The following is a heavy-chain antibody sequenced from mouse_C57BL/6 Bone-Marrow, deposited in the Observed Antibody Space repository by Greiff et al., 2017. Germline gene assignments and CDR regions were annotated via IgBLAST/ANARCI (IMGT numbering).Heavy chain of an antibody. J-gene: IGHJ3*01. D-gene: IGHD2-3*01. CDR3: GRREYDGYYSWFAY. Sequence: VQVVESGPGLGQPSRTLSITCPASGFSLPSYGVHWFRHSPGKGLEWLGLIWSGGSTNYNAAFIPSLATSKENYKSQVFFKMNSLQADDAAIYYCGRREYDGYYSWFAYWGQGTLVTVSA. CDR1: GFSLPSYG. V-gene: IGHV2-2*01. CDR2: IWSGGST.